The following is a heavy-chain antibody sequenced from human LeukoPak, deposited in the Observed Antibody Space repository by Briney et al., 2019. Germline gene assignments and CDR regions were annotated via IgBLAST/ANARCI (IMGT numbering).Heavy chain of an antibody. Sequence: SQTLSLTCTVSGGSISSGDYYWSWIRQPPGKGLEWTGYIYYSGSTYYNPSLKSRVTISVDTSKNQFSLKLSSVTAADTAVYYCASSGGSPLVPIDYWGQGTLVTVSS. V-gene: IGHV4-30-4*01. CDR3: ASSGGSPLVPIDY. CDR1: GGSISSGDYY. J-gene: IGHJ4*02. CDR2: IYYSGST. D-gene: IGHD2-15*01.